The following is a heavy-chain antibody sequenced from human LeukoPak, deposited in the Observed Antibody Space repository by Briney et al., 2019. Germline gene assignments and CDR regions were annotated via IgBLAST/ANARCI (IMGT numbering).Heavy chain of an antibody. CDR3: ARGEEDYYYDSSGSSFDP. J-gene: IGHJ5*02. CDR2: IYYSGST. D-gene: IGHD3-22*01. V-gene: IGHV4-59*02. CDR1: GGSVSSYY. Sequence: SETLSLTCTVSGGSVSSYYWSWIRQPPGKGLEWIGYIYYSGSTNYNPSLKSRVTISVDTSKNQFSLKLSSVTAADTAVYYCARGEEDYYYDSSGSSFDPWGQGTLVTVSS.